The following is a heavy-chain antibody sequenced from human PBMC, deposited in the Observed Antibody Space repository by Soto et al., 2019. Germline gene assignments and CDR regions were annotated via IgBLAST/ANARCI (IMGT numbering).Heavy chain of an antibody. CDR3: AASVVSESRDWFDP. V-gene: IGHV1-69*13. Sequence: SVKVSCNASGGTFSSYAISWVRQAPGQGLEWMGGIIPIFGTANYAQKFQGRVTITADESTSTAYMELSSLRSEDTAVYYCAASVVSESRDWFDPWGQGTLVTVSS. CDR2: IIPIFGTA. J-gene: IGHJ5*02. D-gene: IGHD2-21*01. CDR1: GGTFSSYA.